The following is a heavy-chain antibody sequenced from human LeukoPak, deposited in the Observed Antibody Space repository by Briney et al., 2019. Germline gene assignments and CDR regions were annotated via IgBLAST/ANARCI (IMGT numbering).Heavy chain of an antibody. J-gene: IGHJ6*02. CDR3: AKGGYYYYGMDV. D-gene: IGHD3-16*01. CDR2: IYSGGST. CDR1: GFTVSSNY. Sequence: GGSLRLSCAASGFTVSSNYMSWVRQAPGKGLEWVSVIYSGGSTYYADSVKGRFTISGDNSKNTLYLQMNSLRAEDTAVYYCAKGGYYYYGMDVWGQGTTVTVSS. V-gene: IGHV3-66*02.